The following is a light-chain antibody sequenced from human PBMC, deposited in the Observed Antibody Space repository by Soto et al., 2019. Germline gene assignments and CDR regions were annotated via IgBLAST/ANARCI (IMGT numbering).Light chain of an antibody. J-gene: IGLJ2*01. CDR3: SSQTSSSTLV. CDR1: SNDVGGYNH. Sequence: QSVLTQPASVSGSPGQSITISCTGTSNDVGGYNHVSWYQQHPGKAPQLMIYEVSNRPSGVSNRFSGSKSGNTASLTISGLQAEDEAHYYCSSQTSSSTLVFGGGTKVTVL. V-gene: IGLV2-14*01. CDR2: EVS.